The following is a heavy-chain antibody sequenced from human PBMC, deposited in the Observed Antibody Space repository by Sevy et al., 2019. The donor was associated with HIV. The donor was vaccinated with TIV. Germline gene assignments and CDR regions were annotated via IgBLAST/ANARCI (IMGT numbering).Heavy chain of an antibody. D-gene: IGHD3-9*01. J-gene: IGHJ4*02. Sequence: SGPTLVNPTQTLTLTCTFSGFSFSTSGVGVGWIRQPPGKAPEWLAMIYWDGDTRYSPSLMNRLTITKDTSKDQVVLRMANMETVDTGTYYCAHRRSKGITITEFDYWGQGTLVTVSS. CDR3: AHRRSKGITITEFDY. CDR2: IYWDGDT. V-gene: IGHV2-5*02. CDR1: GFSFSTSGVG.